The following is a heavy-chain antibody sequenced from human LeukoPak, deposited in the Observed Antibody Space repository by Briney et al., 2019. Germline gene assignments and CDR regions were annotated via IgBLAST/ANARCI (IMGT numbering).Heavy chain of an antibody. J-gene: IGHJ4*02. Sequence: GGSLRLSCAASGFTFSGSAMDWVRQASGKGLEWVGRIRSKANSYATAYAASVRGRFTISRDDSKNTAYLQMNSLKTEDTAVYYCTHVAGPHAVDYWGQGTLVTVSS. V-gene: IGHV3-73*01. CDR3: THVAGPHAVDY. CDR1: GFTFSGSA. CDR2: IRSKANSYAT. D-gene: IGHD6-19*01.